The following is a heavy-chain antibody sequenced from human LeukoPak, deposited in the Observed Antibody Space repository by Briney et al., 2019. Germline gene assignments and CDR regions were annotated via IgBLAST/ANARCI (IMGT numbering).Heavy chain of an antibody. D-gene: IGHD3-22*01. J-gene: IGHJ4*02. CDR1: GGSLTSGGYY. V-gene: IGHV4-31*03. Sequence: SQTLSLTCIVSGGSLTSGGYYWAWVRQHPGQGLEWIGYIYYRGSTYYNPSLKSRVTVAVDTSKSQFCRELRSVSAAETGVYYCARGGYYDSSDYYTFDYGGQGALVTVPS. CDR2: IYYRGST. CDR3: ARGGYYDSSDYYTFDY.